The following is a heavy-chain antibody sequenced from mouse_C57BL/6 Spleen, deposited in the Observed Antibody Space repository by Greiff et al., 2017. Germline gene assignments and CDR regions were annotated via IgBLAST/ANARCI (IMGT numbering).Heavy chain of an antibody. V-gene: IGHV1-26*01. Sequence: VQLQQSGPELVKPGASVKISCKASGYTFTDYYMNWVKQSHGKSLEWIGDIHPNNGGTSYNQKFKGKATLTVDKSSSTAYMELRSMTSEDSAVYYCARGYYAYAMDYWGQGTSVTGFS. CDR1: GYTFTDYY. CDR2: IHPNNGGT. J-gene: IGHJ4*01. D-gene: IGHD1-1*02. CDR3: ARGYYAYAMDY.